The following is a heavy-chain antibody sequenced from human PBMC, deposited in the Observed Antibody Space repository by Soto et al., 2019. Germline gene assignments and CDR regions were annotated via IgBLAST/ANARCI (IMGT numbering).Heavy chain of an antibody. CDR3: AHASCSGADCYPNPYFDY. Sequence: QITLKESGPTLVKPTQTLTLTCTFSGFSLSSTEEGVGWFRQPPGKAPEWLALIYWDDDKRYSPSLKTRLTITKDTSKNQVVLTMTNVDPVDTATYSCAHASCSGADCYPNPYFDYWGQGILVTVSS. CDR1: GFSLSSTEEG. J-gene: IGHJ4*02. CDR2: IYWDDDK. D-gene: IGHD2-21*02. V-gene: IGHV2-5*02.